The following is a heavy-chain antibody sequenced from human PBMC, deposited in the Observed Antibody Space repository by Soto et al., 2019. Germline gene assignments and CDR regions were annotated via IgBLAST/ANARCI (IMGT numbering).Heavy chain of an antibody. CDR2: IYSGGST. CDR1: GFTVNTKH. D-gene: IGHD3-16*01. Sequence: GGSLRLSCAASGFTVNTKHMSWVRQAPGKGLEWVSVIYSGGSTFYADSVRGRFTISRDNSKNTVNLQMNSLRAEDTAVYYCARDPWAADYWGQGTQVTVSS. CDR3: ARDPWAADY. V-gene: IGHV3-66*01. J-gene: IGHJ4*02.